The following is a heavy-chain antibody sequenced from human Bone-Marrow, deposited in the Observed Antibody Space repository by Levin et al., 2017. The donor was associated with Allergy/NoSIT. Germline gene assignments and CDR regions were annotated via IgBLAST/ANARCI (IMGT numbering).Heavy chain of an antibody. CDR2: HYPNGHT. Sequence: HSGGSLRLSCAASGFTVSNSYMSWVRQAPGKGLEWVSIHYPNGHTVYADSVKGRFSISRDNSKNTVDLQMHSLRAEDTAMYYCVRDGENPWTWAYWGQGTLVTVSS. CDR3: VRDGENPWTWAY. CDR1: GFTVSNSY. J-gene: IGHJ4*01. D-gene: IGHD7-27*01. V-gene: IGHV3-53*01.